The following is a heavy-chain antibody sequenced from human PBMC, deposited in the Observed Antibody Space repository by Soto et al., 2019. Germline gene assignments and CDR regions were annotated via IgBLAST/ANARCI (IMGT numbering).Heavy chain of an antibody. V-gene: IGHV1-8*01. CDR1: GHTFTSFD. D-gene: IGHD7-27*01. Sequence: ASVKVSCKASGHTFTSFDVNWVRQAPGQGLEWMGWMSPNSGDTGYAQKFQGRVTMTRDTSKSTAYMELSSLISEDTAVYYCAKGPPNWGFDYWGQGTLVTVSS. CDR2: MSPNSGDT. CDR3: AKGPPNWGFDY. J-gene: IGHJ4*02.